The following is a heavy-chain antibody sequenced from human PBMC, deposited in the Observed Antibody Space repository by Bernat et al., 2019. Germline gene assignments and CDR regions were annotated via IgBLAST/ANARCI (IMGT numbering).Heavy chain of an antibody. Sequence: QVQLVQSGAEVKKPGSSVKVSCKASGGTFSSYAISWVRQAPGQGLEWMGGIIPIFGTANYAQKFQGRVTITADKSTSTAYMELSSLRSEDTAVYYCARDPRGYCSGGSCHTYYYYGMDVWGQGTTVTVSS. CDR1: GGTFSSYA. D-gene: IGHD2-15*01. CDR3: ARDPRGYCSGGSCHTYYYYGMDV. J-gene: IGHJ6*02. V-gene: IGHV1-69*06. CDR2: IIPIFGTA.